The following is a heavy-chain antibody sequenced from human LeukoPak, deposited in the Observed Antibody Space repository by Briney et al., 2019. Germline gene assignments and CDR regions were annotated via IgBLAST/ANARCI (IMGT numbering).Heavy chain of an antibody. V-gene: IGHV1-69*01. D-gene: IGHD4-17*01. CDR3: ARAPSDYGDYYYYGMDV. CDR1: GGTFSSYA. Sequence: SVKVSCKASGGTFSSYAISWVRQAPGQGLEWIGGIIPIFGTANYAQKFQGRVTITADESTSTAYMELSSLRSEDTAVYYCARAPSDYGDYYYYGMDVWGQGTTVTVSS. CDR2: IIPIFGTA. J-gene: IGHJ6*02.